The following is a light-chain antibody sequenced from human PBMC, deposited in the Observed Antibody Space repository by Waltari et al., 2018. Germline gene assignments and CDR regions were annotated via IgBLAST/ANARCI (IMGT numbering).Light chain of an antibody. CDR2: WAS. CDR1: QSVLYSSNNKNY. V-gene: IGKV4-1*01. CDR3: QKYYSTPPT. J-gene: IGKJ4*01. Sequence: DIVMTQSPDSLAVSLGERATINCKSSQSVLYSSNNKNYLAWYQQKPGQPPKLLIYWASTRGSGVPDRFSGSGSGTDVTLTISRLQAEDVAVYYCQKYYSTPPTFGGGTKVEIK.